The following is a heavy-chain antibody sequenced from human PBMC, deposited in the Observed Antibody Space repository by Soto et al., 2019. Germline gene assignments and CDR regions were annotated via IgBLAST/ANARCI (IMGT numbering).Heavy chain of an antibody. CDR3: ARERYYDSSGYYRLWYFDL. V-gene: IGHV1-2*02. CDR2: INPNSGGT. CDR1: GYTFTGYY. J-gene: IGHJ2*01. Sequence: GASVKVSCKASGYTFTGYYMHWVRQAPGQGLEWMGWINPNSGGTNYAQKFQGRVTMTRDTSISTAYMELSRLRSDDTAVYYCARERYYDSSGYYRLWYFDLWGRGTLVTVSS. D-gene: IGHD3-22*01.